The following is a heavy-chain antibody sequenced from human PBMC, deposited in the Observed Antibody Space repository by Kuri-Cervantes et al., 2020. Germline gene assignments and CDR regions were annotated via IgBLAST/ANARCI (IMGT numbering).Heavy chain of an antibody. CDR2: IYHSGST. CDR3: ARGRYSYYDILTGGMDV. Sequence: SETLSLTCTVSGGSINSDTYYWNWSRQPPGKGLEWIGNIYHSGSTFYNPSLKSRVTISVDRSKNQFSLKLSSLTAADTAVYYCARGRYSYYDILTGGMDVWGQGTTVTVSS. D-gene: IGHD3-9*01. CDR1: GGSINSDTYY. J-gene: IGHJ6*02. V-gene: IGHV4-30-2*01.